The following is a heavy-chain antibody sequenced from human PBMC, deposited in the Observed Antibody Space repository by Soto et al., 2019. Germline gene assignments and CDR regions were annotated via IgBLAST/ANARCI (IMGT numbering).Heavy chain of an antibody. Sequence: PSETLSLTSVVYGWPFSAYYWTWIRQTPGTGLELIGEINHSGSTNYNPSLKSRVTISVDTSKNQFSLKLTSVTAADTAVYYCARDKITGLFDYWGQGTLVTVSS. CDR2: INHSGST. D-gene: IGHD2-8*02. J-gene: IGHJ4*02. V-gene: IGHV4-34*01. CDR3: ARDKITGLFDY. CDR1: GWPFSAYY.